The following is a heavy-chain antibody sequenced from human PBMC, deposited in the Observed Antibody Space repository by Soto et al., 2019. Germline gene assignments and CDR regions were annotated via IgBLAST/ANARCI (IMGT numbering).Heavy chain of an antibody. Sequence: WESLKICCRVSGYTFTNYWIAWVRQMPGKGLEWMGIIYPGDSDTRYSPSFQGQVTISVDKSINTAYLQWSSLKASDSAMYYCARVWEMATVAACDYWGQGTLVTVS. D-gene: IGHD6-13*01. V-gene: IGHV5-51*01. CDR1: GYTFTNYW. J-gene: IGHJ4*02. CDR3: ARVWEMATVAACDY. CDR2: IYPGDSDT.